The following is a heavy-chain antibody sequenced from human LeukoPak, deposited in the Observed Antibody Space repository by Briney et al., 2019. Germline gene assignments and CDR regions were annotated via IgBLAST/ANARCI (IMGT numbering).Heavy chain of an antibody. D-gene: IGHD7-27*01. V-gene: IGHV1-69*04. CDR1: GGTFSSYA. CDR3: AANPQLWGGSPFDY. J-gene: IGHJ4*02. Sequence: ASVKVSCKASGGTFSSYAISWVRQAPGQGLEWMGRIIPILGIANYAQKFQGRVTVTADESTSTAYMELSSLRSEDTAVYYCAANPQLWGGSPFDYWGQGTLVTVSS. CDR2: IIPILGIA.